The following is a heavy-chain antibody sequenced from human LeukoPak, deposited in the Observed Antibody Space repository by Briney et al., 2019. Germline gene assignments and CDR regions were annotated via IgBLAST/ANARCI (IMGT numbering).Heavy chain of an antibody. CDR3: AKYSSGSCFEY. V-gene: IGHV3-23*01. CDR2: ISASGGST. D-gene: IGHD6-19*01. Sequence: PGGSLRLSCAASGFTFSSYAMSWVRQAPGKGLEWVSGISASGGSTYYADSVKGRFTISRDNSKNTLYLQMNSLRAEDTAVYYCAKYSSGSCFEYWGQGTLVTVSS. J-gene: IGHJ4*02. CDR1: GFTFSSYA.